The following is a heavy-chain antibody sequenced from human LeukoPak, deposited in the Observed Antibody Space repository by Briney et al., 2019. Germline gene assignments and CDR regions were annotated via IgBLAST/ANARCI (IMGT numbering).Heavy chain of an antibody. D-gene: IGHD6-13*01. Sequence: PGGSLRLSCAASGFTVSSNYMSWVRRAPGKGLEWVSVIYSGGSTYYADSVKGRFTISRDNSKNTLYLQMNSLRAEDTAVYYCARVESSSWYADYWGQGTLVTVSS. CDR1: GFTVSSNY. V-gene: IGHV3-53*01. J-gene: IGHJ4*02. CDR3: ARVESSSWYADY. CDR2: IYSGGST.